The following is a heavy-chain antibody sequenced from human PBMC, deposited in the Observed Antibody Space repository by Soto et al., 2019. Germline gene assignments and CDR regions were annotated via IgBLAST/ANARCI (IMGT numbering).Heavy chain of an antibody. D-gene: IGHD5-12*01. CDR1: GITFSTYA. J-gene: IGHJ6*02. CDR3: AAGYLRHNSLNGYYYSYGMDV. CDR2: IGSNGADK. Sequence: SGGSLRLSCAASGITFSTYAMSWVRRAPGKGLEWVSTIGSNGADKQYADFVKGRFTVSRDSSKSTLSLQMNSLRAEDTAVYYCAAGYLRHNSLNGYYYSYGMDVWGQGTTVTVSS. V-gene: IGHV3-23*01.